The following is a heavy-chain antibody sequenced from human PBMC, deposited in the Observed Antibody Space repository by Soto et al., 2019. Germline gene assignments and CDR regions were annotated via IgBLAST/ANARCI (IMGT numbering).Heavy chain of an antibody. CDR3: AKEAGDH. D-gene: IGHD3-10*01. CDR2: IIPIFGIK. Sequence: QMQLVQSGAEVKERGSSVKISCNTSGGTFNTYALTWVRQAPGQGLEWIGGIIPIFGIKNVAQRFQGRVTITADESLTTAYMEMTSLRSDATAVYYCAKEAGDHWGQGTLVTVSS. J-gene: IGHJ4*02. V-gene: IGHV1-69*01. CDR1: GGTFNTYA.